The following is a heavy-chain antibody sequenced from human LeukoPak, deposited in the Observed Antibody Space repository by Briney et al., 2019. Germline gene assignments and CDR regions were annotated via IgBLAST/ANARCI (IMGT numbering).Heavy chain of an antibody. Sequence: ASVKVSCKASGYNFTGYYIHWVRQAPERGREWMGWINPTSGGTKYAQKIQGRVTMTWDTSISTAYMDLSRVRTDDTAVYFCARDPPRVGAPDYWDQGTLLTVSS. D-gene: IGHD1-26*01. CDR2: INPTSGGT. J-gene: IGHJ4*02. CDR3: ARDPPRVGAPDY. CDR1: GYNFTGYY. V-gene: IGHV1-2*02.